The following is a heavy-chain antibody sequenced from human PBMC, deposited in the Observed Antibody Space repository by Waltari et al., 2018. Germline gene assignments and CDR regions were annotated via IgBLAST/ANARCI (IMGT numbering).Heavy chain of an antibody. J-gene: IGHJ4*02. CDR2: INPNSGGT. V-gene: IGHV1-2*02. CDR3: ARVWFHSGLDY. D-gene: IGHD6-19*01. CDR1: GYSFNNY. Sequence: QVQLVQSGAEVKKPGASVKVSCKASGYSFNNYMHWVRQAPGQGLEWMVWINPNSGGTQYAQRFQGRVTMTRDTAITTVFMELSGLRDDDTAVYYCARVWFHSGLDYWGQGTLVTVSS.